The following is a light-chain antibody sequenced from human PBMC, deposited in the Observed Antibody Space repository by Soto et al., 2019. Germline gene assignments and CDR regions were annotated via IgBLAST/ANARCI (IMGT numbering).Light chain of an antibody. Sequence: EIVLTQSPGTLSLSPGERATLSCRASQSVSSNYLAWYQQKPGQAPRPLIYGASSRATGIPDRFSGSGAGTDFTLTISRLEPDDFAVYYWQQYGSSPWTFGQGTKVEIK. CDR3: QQYGSSPWT. V-gene: IGKV3-20*01. CDR1: QSVSSNY. CDR2: GAS. J-gene: IGKJ1*01.